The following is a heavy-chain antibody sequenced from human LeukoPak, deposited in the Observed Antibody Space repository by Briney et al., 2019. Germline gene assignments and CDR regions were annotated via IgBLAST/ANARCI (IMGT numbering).Heavy chain of an antibody. CDR1: GGTFNNSA. CDR2: IMPLFGTA. V-gene: IGHV1-69*05. CDR3: ARDVHGDYGSGWFDP. Sequence: SVKVSCKTSGGTFNNSAISWVRQAPGQGLEWLGGIMPLFGTAGYAQKFQGRVTITKDESTRTVYLELTSPTSDDTAVYYCARDVHGDYGSGWFDPWGQGTLVSASS. J-gene: IGHJ5*02. D-gene: IGHD4-17*01.